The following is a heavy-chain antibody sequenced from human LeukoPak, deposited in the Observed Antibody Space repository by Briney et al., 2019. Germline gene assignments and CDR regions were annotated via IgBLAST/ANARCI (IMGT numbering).Heavy chain of an antibody. J-gene: IGHJ4*02. CDR3: AKALTYYYYSSGYCFDY. CDR2: ISWNSGSI. D-gene: IGHD3-22*01. Sequence: GGSLRLSCAASGFTFDDYAMHWVRQAPGKGLEWVSGISWNSGSIGYADSVKGRFTISRDNAKNSLYLQMNSLRAEDTALYYCAKALTYYYYSSGYCFDYWGQGTLVTVSS. V-gene: IGHV3-9*01. CDR1: GFTFDDYA.